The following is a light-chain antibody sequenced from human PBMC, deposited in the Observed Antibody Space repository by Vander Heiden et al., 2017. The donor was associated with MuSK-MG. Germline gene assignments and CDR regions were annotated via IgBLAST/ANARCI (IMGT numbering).Light chain of an antibody. Sequence: SDLPQPPSVSVSPGQTATIPCSGDKLGDKYVCWYQQKPGQSPVVSIYQDNKRPSGIPERFSGSNFGNTATLTISGTQAMDEADYYCQSRDSTTDVVFGGGTKLTVL. CDR2: QDN. CDR3: QSRDSTTDVV. V-gene: IGLV3-1*01. CDR1: KLGDKY. J-gene: IGLJ2*01.